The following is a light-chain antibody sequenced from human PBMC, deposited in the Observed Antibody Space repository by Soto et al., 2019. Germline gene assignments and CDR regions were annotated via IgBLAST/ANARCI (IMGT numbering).Light chain of an antibody. CDR2: GAS. V-gene: IGKV3-20*01. J-gene: IGKJ4*01. CDR1: QSVSSTY. Sequence: EIVLTQSPGTLSLSPGERATLSCRASQSVSSTYLAWYQQKPGQAPRLLIYGASSRATGIPDRFSGGGSGTDFTLTISRLEPEDFAVYYCQQYGSSPQTFGGGTKVEIK. CDR3: QQYGSSPQT.